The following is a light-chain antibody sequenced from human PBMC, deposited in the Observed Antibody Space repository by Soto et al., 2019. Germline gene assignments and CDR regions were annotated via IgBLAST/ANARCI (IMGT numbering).Light chain of an antibody. CDR1: SSDVGGYNY. CDR3: SSYAGSNKEV. CDR2: EVS. Sequence: QLVLTQPPSASGSPGQSVTISCTGTSSDVGGYNYVSWYQQHPGKAPKLMIYEVSKRPSGVPDRFSGSKSGNTASLTVSGLQAEDEADYYCSSYAGSNKEVFGGGTKLTVL. V-gene: IGLV2-8*01. J-gene: IGLJ3*02.